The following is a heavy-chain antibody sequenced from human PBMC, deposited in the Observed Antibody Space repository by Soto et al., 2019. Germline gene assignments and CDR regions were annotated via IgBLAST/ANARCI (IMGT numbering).Heavy chain of an antibody. CDR2: IIPIFGTA. CDR3: ARVGYGDYVYYYGMDV. Sequence: VASVKVSCKASGGTFSSYAISWVRQAPGQGLEWMGGIIPIFGTANYAQKFQGRVTITADESTSTAYMELSSLRSEDTAVYYCARVGYGDYVYYYGMDVWGQGTTVTVSS. D-gene: IGHD4-17*01. V-gene: IGHV1-69*13. J-gene: IGHJ6*02. CDR1: GGTFSSYA.